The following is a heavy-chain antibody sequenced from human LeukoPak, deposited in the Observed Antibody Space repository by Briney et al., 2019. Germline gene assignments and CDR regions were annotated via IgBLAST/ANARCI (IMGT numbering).Heavy chain of an antibody. CDR3: ATAGPMVRETYYYYGMDV. Sequence: ASLKVSCKASGGTFSSYAISWVRQAPGQGLEWMGTIIPILGIANYAQKFQGRVTITADKSTSTAYMELSSLRSEDTAVYYCATAGPMVRETYYYYGMDVWGPGTTVTVSS. D-gene: IGHD3-10*01. CDR1: GGTFSSYA. J-gene: IGHJ6*02. CDR2: IIPILGIA. V-gene: IGHV1-69*04.